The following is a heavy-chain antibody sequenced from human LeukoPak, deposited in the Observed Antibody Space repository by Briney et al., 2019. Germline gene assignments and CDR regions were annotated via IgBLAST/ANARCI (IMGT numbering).Heavy chain of an antibody. J-gene: IGHJ4*02. V-gene: IGHV3-23*01. Sequence: GGSLRLSCAASGFTFSSYAMSWVRQAPGKGLEWVSAISGGGDITYYADSVTGRFTISRDNSKDALFLQMHSLRPGDTAVYYCVREDTPATANYWGQGTLVTISS. CDR2: ISGGGDIT. CDR3: VREDTPATANY. CDR1: GFTFSSYA. D-gene: IGHD2-21*02.